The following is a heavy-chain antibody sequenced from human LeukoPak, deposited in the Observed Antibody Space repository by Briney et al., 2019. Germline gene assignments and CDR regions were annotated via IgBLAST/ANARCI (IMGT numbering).Heavy chain of an antibody. V-gene: IGHV3-64D*06. Sequence: PGGSLRLSCSASGFTFSSYAMHWVRQAPGKGLEYVSAISSNGGSTYYADSVKGRFTISRDNSKNTLYLQMSSLRAEDTAVYYCVKGGIGATIKKGVNFDYWGQGTLVTVSS. D-gene: IGHD5-12*01. CDR2: ISSNGGST. J-gene: IGHJ4*02. CDR3: VKGGIGATIKKGVNFDY. CDR1: GFTFSSYA.